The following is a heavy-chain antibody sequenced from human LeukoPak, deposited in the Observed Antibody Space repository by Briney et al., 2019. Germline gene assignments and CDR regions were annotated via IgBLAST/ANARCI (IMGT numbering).Heavy chain of an antibody. D-gene: IGHD3-10*01. J-gene: IGHJ6*02. V-gene: IGHV3-21*01. CDR3: ARVSGYGSGSYQYYYGMDV. CDR2: ISSSSSYI. Sequence: GGSLRLSCAASGFTFSSYAMSWVRQAPGKGLEWVSSISSSSSYIYYADSVKGRFTISRDNAENSLYLQMNSLRAEDTAVYYCARVSGYGSGSYQYYYGMDVWGQGTTVTVSS. CDR1: GFTFSSYA.